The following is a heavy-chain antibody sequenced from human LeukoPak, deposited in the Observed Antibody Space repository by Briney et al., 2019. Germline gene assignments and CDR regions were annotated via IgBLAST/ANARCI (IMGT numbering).Heavy chain of an antibody. J-gene: IGHJ4*02. D-gene: IGHD6-19*01. CDR1: GGTFSSYA. CDR3: ARAPDMAVAGVYFDY. Sequence: SVKVSCKASGGTFSSYAISWVRQAPGQGLDWMGGIIQQTTHRRSRAESTSTAYMEVSSLRYEDTAVYYCARAPDMAVAGVYFDYWGQGTLVTVSS. V-gene: IGHV1-69*01. CDR2: IIQ.